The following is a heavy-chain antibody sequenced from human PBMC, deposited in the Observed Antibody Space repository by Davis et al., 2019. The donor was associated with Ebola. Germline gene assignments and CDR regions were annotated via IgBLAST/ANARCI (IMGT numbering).Heavy chain of an antibody. Sequence: PSETLSLTCAVSGGSISSSHWWRGFRQPPGKGLEWIGSIYYSGSTYYNPSLKSRVTISVDTSKNQFSLKLSSVTAADTAVYYCARRGFIAAAGTGYNWFDPWGQGTLVTVSS. D-gene: IGHD6-13*01. CDR2: IYYSGST. V-gene: IGHV4-39*01. J-gene: IGHJ5*02. CDR3: ARRGFIAAAGTGYNWFDP. CDR1: GGSISSSHW.